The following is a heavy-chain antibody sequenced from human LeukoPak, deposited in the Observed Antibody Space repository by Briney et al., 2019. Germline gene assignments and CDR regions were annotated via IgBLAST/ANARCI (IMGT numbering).Heavy chain of an antibody. D-gene: IGHD3-9*01. Sequence: PGGSLRLSCAASGFMFNEYPMNWVRQAPGKGLEWLSNIRVEGNPVYYADSVKGRFTISRDNAKNSLYLQMNSLRAEDTAVYYCARDYTGYFPWGQGTLVIVSS. V-gene: IGHV3-48*04. CDR2: IRVEGNPV. J-gene: IGHJ5*02. CDR1: GFMFNEYP. CDR3: ARDYTGYFP.